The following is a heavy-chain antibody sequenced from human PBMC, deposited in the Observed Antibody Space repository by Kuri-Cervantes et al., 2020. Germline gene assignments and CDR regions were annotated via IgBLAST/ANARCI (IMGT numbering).Heavy chain of an antibody. CDR2: IYYSGTT. V-gene: IGHV4-59*13. CDR3: ARGSGWYGY. D-gene: IGHD6-19*01. Sequence: SETLSLTCTVSGGSISSYYWSWIRQTPGKGLEWIGYIYYSGTTNYNPSLKSRVTISVDTSKNQFSVKLSSVTAADTAVYYCARGSGWYGYWGQGTLVTVSS. J-gene: IGHJ4*02. CDR1: GGSISSYY.